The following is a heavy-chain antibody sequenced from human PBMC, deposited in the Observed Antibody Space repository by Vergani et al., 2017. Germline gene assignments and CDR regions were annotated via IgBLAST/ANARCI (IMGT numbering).Heavy chain of an antibody. J-gene: IGHJ4*02. V-gene: IGHV3-21*01. D-gene: IGHD5-18*01. Sequence: EVQLVESGGGLVKPGGSLRLSCAASGFTFSSYRMTWVRQAPGKGLEWVSSISSSSSYIYYADSVKGRFTISRDNAKNSLYLQMNSLRAEDTAVYYCARCDTDNDYWGQGTLVTVAS. CDR3: ARCDTDNDY. CDR2: ISSSSSYI. CDR1: GFTFSSYR.